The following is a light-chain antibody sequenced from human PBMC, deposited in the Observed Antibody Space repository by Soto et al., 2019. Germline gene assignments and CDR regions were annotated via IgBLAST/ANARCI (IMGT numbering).Light chain of an antibody. V-gene: IGKV3-15*01. Sequence: EILLTQSPATLSVSPGERATLSCRASESVNRNLAWYQQKPGQAPRLLIYGASTRATGIPASFSGSGSGTQVILTISSLLSEDVAVYYCQQYQDWPPITFGPGTKVDIK. CDR1: ESVNRN. CDR3: QQYQDWPPIT. CDR2: GAS. J-gene: IGKJ3*01.